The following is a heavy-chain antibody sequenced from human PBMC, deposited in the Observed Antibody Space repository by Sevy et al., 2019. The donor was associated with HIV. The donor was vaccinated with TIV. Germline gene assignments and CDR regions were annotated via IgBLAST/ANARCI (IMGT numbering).Heavy chain of an antibody. V-gene: IGHV3-23*01. D-gene: IGHD3-22*01. CDR1: GFTFSSYA. J-gene: IGHJ4*02. Sequence: GGSLRLSCAASGFTFSSYAMSWVRQAPGKGLERVSAISGSGGSTYYADSVKGRFTISRDNSKNTLYLQMNSLRAEDTAVYYCAKDQDYYDSSGYYYAIDYWCQGTLVTVSS. CDR3: AKDQDYYDSSGYYYAIDY. CDR2: ISGSGGST.